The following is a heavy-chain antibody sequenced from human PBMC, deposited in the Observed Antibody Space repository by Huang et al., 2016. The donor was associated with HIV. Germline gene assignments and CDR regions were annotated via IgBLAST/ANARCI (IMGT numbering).Heavy chain of an antibody. D-gene: IGHD3-9*01. Sequence: QVQLVQSRAEVKKPGASVKVSCQVSEYTLPELSIHWVRQPPGKGLEWMGGFDPEFGETIYAKKFQGRVTMTEDTSTETAFMELSGLRPEDTAVYYCATGFDVFFDFWGQGTLVTVSS. J-gene: IGHJ4*02. CDR2: FDPEFGET. V-gene: IGHV1-24*01. CDR1: EYTLPELS. CDR3: ATGFDVFFDF.